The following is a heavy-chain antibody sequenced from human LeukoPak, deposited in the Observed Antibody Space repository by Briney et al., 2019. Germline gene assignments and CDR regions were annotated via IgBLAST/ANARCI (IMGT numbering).Heavy chain of an antibody. CDR1: GGSISSSSYY. Sequence: TSETLSLTCTVSGGSISSSSYYWGWIRQPPGKGLEWIGSIYYSGSTYYNPSLRSRVTISVDTSKNQFSLRLTSVTAADTAVYYCARKSIATAGRKPYDYWDQGTLVTVSS. CDR3: ARKSIATAGRKPYDY. V-gene: IGHV4-39*01. D-gene: IGHD6-13*01. CDR2: IYYSGST. J-gene: IGHJ4*02.